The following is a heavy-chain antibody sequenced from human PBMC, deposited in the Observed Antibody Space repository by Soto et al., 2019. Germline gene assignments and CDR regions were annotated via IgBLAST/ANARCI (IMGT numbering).Heavy chain of an antibody. CDR2: IYYSGST. V-gene: IGHV4-39*01. CDR1: GGSISSSSYY. J-gene: IGHJ6*02. Sequence: QLQLQESGPGLVKPSETLSLTCTVSGGSISSSSYYWGWIRQPPGTGLEWIGSIYYSGSTYSHPSLEGRVTISGDTSTNQFSLQLRSVTAADPAVYYWARQQLVHYYYGMDVWGQGNTVTVSS. CDR3: ARQQLVHYYYGMDV. D-gene: IGHD6-13*01.